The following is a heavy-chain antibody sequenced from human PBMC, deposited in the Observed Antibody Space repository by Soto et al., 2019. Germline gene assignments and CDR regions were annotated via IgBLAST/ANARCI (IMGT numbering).Heavy chain of an antibody. J-gene: IGHJ4*02. CDR1: GSPVTTNP. V-gene: IGHV3-66*01. CDR3: ARDGSGH. CDR2: IYTGGGT. Sequence: EVQLVESGGGLVQPGGPRRPPWEALGSPVTTNPWTWVRQAPGKGLEGVSVIYTGGGTHCADSVKGRFTISRDNSKNTVNLQMNSLRPEDTAVYYCARDGSGHWGQGTLVTVSS.